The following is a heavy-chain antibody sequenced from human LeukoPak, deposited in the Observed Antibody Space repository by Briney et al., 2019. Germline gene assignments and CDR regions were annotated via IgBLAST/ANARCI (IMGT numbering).Heavy chain of an antibody. J-gene: IGHJ4*02. Sequence: ASVKVSCKASGYTFTAYYMHWVRQAPGQGLEWMGWINPNSGGTNYAQKFQGRVTMTRDTSISTAYMELSRLRSDDTAVYYCARTSGSYSPFDYWGQGTLVTVSS. CDR3: ARTSGSYSPFDY. CDR2: INPNSGGT. V-gene: IGHV1-2*02. CDR1: GYTFTAYY. D-gene: IGHD1-26*01.